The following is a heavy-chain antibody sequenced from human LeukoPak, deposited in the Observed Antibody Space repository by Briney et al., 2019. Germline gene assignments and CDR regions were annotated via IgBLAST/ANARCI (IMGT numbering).Heavy chain of an antibody. Sequence: GSLRLSCAASGFSLSNYAMSWVRQAPGRGLEWVSHISYSVVTTYYAESVKGRFTISRDNSKNTLYLQMDSLRAEDTAMYYCAKGYSGGWYDFDSWGQGALVTVSA. J-gene: IGHJ4*02. V-gene: IGHV3-23*01. CDR2: ISYSVVTT. D-gene: IGHD6-19*01. CDR1: GFSLSNYA. CDR3: AKGYSGGWYDFDS.